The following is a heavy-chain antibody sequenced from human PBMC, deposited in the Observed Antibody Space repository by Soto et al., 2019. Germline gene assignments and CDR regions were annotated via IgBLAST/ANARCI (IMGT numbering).Heavy chain of an antibody. CDR2: IYYTGST. CDR1: GGSISSGGYY. Sequence: QVQLQESGPGLVKPSQTLSLTCTVSGGSISSGGYYWSWIRQHPGKGLEWIGYIYYTGSTYYNPSLKSRVTRXVXPXXNQFSLKLSSVTAADTAVYYCATLYMVRGVRTFDYWGQGTLVTVSS. J-gene: IGHJ4*02. CDR3: ATLYMVRGVRTFDY. D-gene: IGHD3-10*01. V-gene: IGHV4-31*03.